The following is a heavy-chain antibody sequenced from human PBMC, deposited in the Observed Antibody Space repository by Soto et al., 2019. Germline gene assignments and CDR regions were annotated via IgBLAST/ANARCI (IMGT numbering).Heavy chain of an antibody. CDR3: ARGKTITIFGVVIYFDY. D-gene: IGHD3-3*01. CDR2: INAGNGNT. CDR1: GYTFTSYV. J-gene: IGHJ4*02. V-gene: IGHV1-3*01. Sequence: ASVKVSCKASGYTFTSYVMHWVRHAPGQRLEWMGWINAGNGNTKYSQKFQGRVTITRDTSASTAYMELSSLRSEDTAVYYCARGKTITIFGVVIYFDYWGQGTLVTVSS.